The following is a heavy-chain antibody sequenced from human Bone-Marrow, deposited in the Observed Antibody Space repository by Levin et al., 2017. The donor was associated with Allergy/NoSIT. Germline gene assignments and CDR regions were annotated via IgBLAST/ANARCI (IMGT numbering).Heavy chain of an antibody. V-gene: IGHV3-74*01. J-gene: IGHJ5*02. Sequence: PGGSLRLSCAASGFTFSNYWMHWVRQGPGKGLVWVARIKYDGTVTSYADSVKGRFTISRDNARNTLYLQMNNLRVEDTAVYYCTKSDWFDPWGQGTLVTVSS. CDR1: GFTFSNYW. CDR2: IKYDGTVT. CDR3: TKSDWFDP.